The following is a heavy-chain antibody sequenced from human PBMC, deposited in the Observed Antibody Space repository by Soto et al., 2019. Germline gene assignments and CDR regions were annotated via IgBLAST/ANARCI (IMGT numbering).Heavy chain of an antibody. Sequence: QVQLQESSQGLVKPSETLSLTCTVSGGSISTYYWSWIRQPPGKGLEWIAYIDYSGSTNYNPSLKSRVTISVDTSKIQFSLKLSSVTAADTAVYYCARRGYSSSWSYFDYWGQGTLVTVSS. CDR3: ARRGYSSSWSYFDY. CDR1: GGSISTYY. CDR2: IDYSGST. D-gene: IGHD6-13*01. J-gene: IGHJ4*02. V-gene: IGHV4-59*01.